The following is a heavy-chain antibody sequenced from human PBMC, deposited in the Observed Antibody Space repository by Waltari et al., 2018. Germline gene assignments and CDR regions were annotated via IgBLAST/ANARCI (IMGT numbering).Heavy chain of an antibody. J-gene: IGHJ4*02. CDR1: GFNFVRSA. V-gene: IGHV3-23*01. CDR3: ARHLYSIDYLELAK. Sequence: EEHLLESGGGLAQPGGSLRISCAASGFNFVRSARRWVRQAPGKGLEWVSGISDSGVITKYADSVKGRFTVSRDNSKNTVFLHLNSLRAEDTAIYYCARHLYSIDYLELAKWGQGTLVTVSS. CDR2: ISDSGVIT. D-gene: IGHD3-22*01.